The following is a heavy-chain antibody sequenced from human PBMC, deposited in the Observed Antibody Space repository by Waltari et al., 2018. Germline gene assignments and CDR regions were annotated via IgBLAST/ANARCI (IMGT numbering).Heavy chain of an antibody. V-gene: IGHV1-69*08. CDR2: IIPLFGTT. D-gene: IGHD6-6*01. Sequence: QVQLVQSGVEVKKPGSSVKVSCKAPGDAFRTYAISWVRQAPGRGLEWMGRIIPLFGTTKYAQNFQDRVKISADKSTSSVYMELTTLRSGDTAIYYCASGDSSLATVSIDSWGQGTLVTVS. CDR1: GDAFRTYA. J-gene: IGHJ1*01. CDR3: ASGDSSLATVSIDS.